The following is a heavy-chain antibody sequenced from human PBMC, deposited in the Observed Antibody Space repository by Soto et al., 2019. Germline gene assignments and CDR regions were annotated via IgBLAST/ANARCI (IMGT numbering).Heavy chain of an antibody. V-gene: IGHV5-10-1*01. D-gene: IGHD6-13*01. J-gene: IGHJ4*02. Sequence: EVQLVQSGAEVKKPGESLRISCKGSGYSLTSYWISWVRQMPGKGLEWMGRIDPSDSYTNYSPSFQGHVTISADKSISTAYLQWSSLKASDTAMYCCARLQAAAGDNDLTFDYWGQGTLVTVS. CDR3: ARLQAAAGDNDLTFDY. CDR1: GYSLTSYW. CDR2: IDPSDSYT.